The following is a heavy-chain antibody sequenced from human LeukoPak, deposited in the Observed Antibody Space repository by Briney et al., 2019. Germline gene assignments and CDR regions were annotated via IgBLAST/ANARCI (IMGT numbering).Heavy chain of an antibody. CDR2: FYYTGST. J-gene: IGHJ4*02. CDR1: RDSTSNNY. V-gene: IGHV4-59*01. CDR3: AQSSGRYLDN. Sequence: SEALSLTSTLPRDSTSNNYWTSIRPSPGKGLWRIGYFYYTGSTNYNPSLQSRVTMSVDTSKNQFSLELSSVTSADTAVYHCAQSSGRYLDNWGQGILVTVSS. D-gene: IGHD6-19*01.